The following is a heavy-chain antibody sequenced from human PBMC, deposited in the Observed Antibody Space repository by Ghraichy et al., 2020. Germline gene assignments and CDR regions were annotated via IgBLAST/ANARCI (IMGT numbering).Heavy chain of an antibody. V-gene: IGHV4-34*01. D-gene: IGHD3-3*01. CDR3: ARYSEWLQIDS. J-gene: IGHJ4*02. CDR1: GGSFSGYC. CDR2: INRDRIT. Sequence: LNISCDVYGGSFSGYCWTWIRQPPGKGLEWIGEINRDRITNYNPSLKSRVTISIDTSRSQFSLKLTSVTAADTAVYYCARYSEWLQIDSWGQGTLVSVSS.